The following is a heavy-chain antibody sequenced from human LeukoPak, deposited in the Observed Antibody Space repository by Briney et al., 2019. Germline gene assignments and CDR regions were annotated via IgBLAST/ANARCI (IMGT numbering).Heavy chain of an antibody. V-gene: IGHV1-69*13. D-gene: IGHD6-6*01. J-gene: IGHJ5*02. CDR3: ARVAESIWFDR. CDR2: IIPIFGTA. Sequence: ASVTVSCKASGGTFSSYAISWVRQAPGQGREWMGGIIPIFGTANYAQKFQGRVTITADESTSTAYMELSSLRSEDTAVYYCARVAESIWFDRWGQGTLVTVSS. CDR1: GGTFSSYA.